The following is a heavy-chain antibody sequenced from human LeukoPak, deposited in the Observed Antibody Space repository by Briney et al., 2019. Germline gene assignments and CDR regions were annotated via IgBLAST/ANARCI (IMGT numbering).Heavy chain of an antibody. V-gene: IGHV4-34*01. CDR1: GGSFRGYY. CDR3: ARGATSLSYFDS. J-gene: IGHJ4*02. D-gene: IGHD2/OR15-2a*01. CDR2: INHSGST. Sequence: PSETLSLTCAVYGGSFRGYYWSWIRQPPGKGLEWIGEINHSGSTNYNPSLKSRVTISVDTSKNQFSLKLSSVTAADTAVYYCARGATSLSYFDSRGQGTLVTVSS.